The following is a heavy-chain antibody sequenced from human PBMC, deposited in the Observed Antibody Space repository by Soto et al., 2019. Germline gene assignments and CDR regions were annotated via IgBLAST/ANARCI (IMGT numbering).Heavy chain of an antibody. V-gene: IGHV3-33*01. CDR1: GFTFSSYG. J-gene: IGHJ3*02. CDR3: ARNLMTTVGAFDI. D-gene: IGHD4-17*01. CDR2: IWYDGSNK. Sequence: GGSLRLSCAASGFTFSSYGMHWVRQAPGKGLEWVAVIWYDGSNKYYADSVKGRFTISRDNSKNTLYLQMNSLRAEDTAVYYCARNLMTTVGAFDIWGQGTMVTVSS.